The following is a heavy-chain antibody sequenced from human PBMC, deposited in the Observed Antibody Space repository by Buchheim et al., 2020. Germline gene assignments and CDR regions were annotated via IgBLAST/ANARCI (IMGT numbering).Heavy chain of an antibody. V-gene: IGHV4-39*07. CDR3: ARDGRWLQFGDTIYGMDV. CDR1: GGSISSSSYY. D-gene: IGHD5-24*01. J-gene: IGHJ6*02. Sequence: QVQLQESGPGLVKPSGTLSLTCTVSGGSISSSSYYWGWIRQPPGKGLEWIGSIYYSGSTYYNPSLKSRVTISVDTSKNQFSLKLSSVTAADTAVYYCARDGRWLQFGDTIYGMDVWGQGTT. CDR2: IYYSGST.